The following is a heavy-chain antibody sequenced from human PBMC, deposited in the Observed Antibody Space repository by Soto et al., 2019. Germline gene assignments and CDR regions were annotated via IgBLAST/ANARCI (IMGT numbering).Heavy chain of an antibody. CDR2: IYYSGST. CDR1: GGSISSYY. Sequence: LSLTCTVSGGSISSYYWSWIRQPPGKGLEWIGYIYYSGSTNYNPSLKSRVTISVDTSKNQFSLKLSSVTAADTAVYYCARDHPRLLWFGETSGMDVWGQGTTVTVSS. D-gene: IGHD3-10*01. CDR3: ARDHPRLLWFGETSGMDV. V-gene: IGHV4-59*01. J-gene: IGHJ6*02.